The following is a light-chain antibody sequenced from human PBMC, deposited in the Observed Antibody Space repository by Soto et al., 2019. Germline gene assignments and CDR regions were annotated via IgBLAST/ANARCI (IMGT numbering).Light chain of an antibody. V-gene: IGKV1-5*01. CDR1: QSISSW. J-gene: IGKJ1*01. CDR3: QQYNSYSST. CDR2: DAS. Sequence: DIPLTQSPSTLSASLGDRVTITFRASQSISSWLAWYQQKPGKAPKPLIYDASSLESGVPSRFSGSGSGTEFTLTISSLQPDDFATYYCQQYNSYSSTFGQGTKVDIK.